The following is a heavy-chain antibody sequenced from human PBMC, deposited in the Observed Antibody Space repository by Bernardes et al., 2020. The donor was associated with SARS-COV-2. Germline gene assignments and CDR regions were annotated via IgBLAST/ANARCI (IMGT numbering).Heavy chain of an antibody. Sequence: GSLRLSCAASRFIFSSYWMSWVRQGPGKGLEWVANIKEDGSEKYYVDSAKGRFTISRDNAKNSLYLQMNSLTTEDTAVYFCARDRYYYGLDVWGQGTTVTVSS. CDR2: IKEDGSEK. V-gene: IGHV3-7*01. CDR3: ARDRYYYGLDV. J-gene: IGHJ6*02. CDR1: RFIFSSYW.